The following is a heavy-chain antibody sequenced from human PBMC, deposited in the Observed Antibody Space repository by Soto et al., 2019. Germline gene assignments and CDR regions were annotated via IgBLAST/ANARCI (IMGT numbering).Heavy chain of an antibody. CDR2: IIPLDGTT. D-gene: IGHD3-3*01. Sequence: QVQLVQSGAEVKKPGSSVKVSCTTSGGPFSSFAINWVRQAPGQGLEWMGGIIPLDGTTTYAEKIQGRVTITADISTSTAYMDLSSLTLEDTAVYYCARSFTKSRRGGVAFDYWGQGTLLTVSS. V-gene: IGHV1-69*06. CDR1: GGPFSSFA. CDR3: ARSFTKSRRGGVAFDY. J-gene: IGHJ4*02.